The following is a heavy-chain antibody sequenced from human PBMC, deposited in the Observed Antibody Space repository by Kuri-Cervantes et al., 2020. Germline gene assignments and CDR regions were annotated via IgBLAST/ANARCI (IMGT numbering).Heavy chain of an antibody. V-gene: IGHV4-59*01. J-gene: IGHJ4*02. D-gene: IGHD4-17*01. Sequence: GSLRLSCAVYGGSFSGYYWSWIRQPPGKGLEWIGYIYYSGSTNYNPSLKSRVTISVDTSKNQFSLKLSSVTAADTAVYYCARVVESYGDYGLGFDYWGQGTLVTVSS. CDR2: IYYSGST. CDR1: GGSFSGYY. CDR3: ARVVESYGDYGLGFDY.